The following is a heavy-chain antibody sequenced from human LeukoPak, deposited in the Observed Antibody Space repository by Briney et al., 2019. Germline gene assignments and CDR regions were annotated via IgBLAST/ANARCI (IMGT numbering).Heavy chain of an antibody. D-gene: IGHD3-22*01. J-gene: IGHJ4*02. CDR3: ARDQSGDYHSSGYEN. V-gene: IGHV4-34*01. CDR1: GGSFSGHY. Sequence: SETLSLTCAVYGGSFSGHYWSWIRQPQGKGLEWIGEINHSGSTSYNASLKSRVTISVDTSKKQFSLKLSSVTAADTAVYYCARDQSGDYHSSGYENWGQGTLVTVSS. CDR2: INHSGST.